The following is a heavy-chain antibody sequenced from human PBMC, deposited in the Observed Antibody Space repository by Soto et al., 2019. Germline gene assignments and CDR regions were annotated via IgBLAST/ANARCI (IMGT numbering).Heavy chain of an antibody. CDR3: TKVYSGLYFDH. Sequence: GGSLRLSCIASGFTFSTSAMRWVRQAPGKGLEWVSAIGGSGAVTYYADSVKGRFTISRDNSKNTVYLQMNSLRAEDTAVYYCTKVYSGLYFDHWGQGALVTVSS. V-gene: IGHV3-23*01. CDR2: IGGSGAVT. J-gene: IGHJ4*02. D-gene: IGHD1-26*01. CDR1: GFTFSTSA.